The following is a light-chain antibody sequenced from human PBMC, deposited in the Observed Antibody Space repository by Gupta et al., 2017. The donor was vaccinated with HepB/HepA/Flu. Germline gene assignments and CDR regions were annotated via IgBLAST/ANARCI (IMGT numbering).Light chain of an antibody. CDR2: NVV. V-gene: IGLV2-14*01. CDR3: SSYTTTSIFV. J-gene: IGLJ1*01. CDR1: SGDIGAYNY. Sequence: QSALTQPASVSASPGQSITISCTGTSGDIGAYNYVSWYQQHPGKVPKLLIYNVVNRPSGVATRFSGSKFANTASLTISGLQPEDEADYYCSSYTTTSIFVFGTGTKVTVL.